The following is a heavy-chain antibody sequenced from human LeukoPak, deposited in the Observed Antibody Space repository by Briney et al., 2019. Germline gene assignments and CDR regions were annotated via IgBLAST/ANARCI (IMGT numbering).Heavy chain of an antibody. CDR1: GFTFNTYG. J-gene: IGHJ4*02. Sequence: GGSLRLSCTASGFTFNTYGMHWVRQAPGKGLKWVAFIRYDGRNKYYGDSVKGRFTISRDNSKNTLYLQMNSLRAEDTAVYYCAKVRGNYDFWSGFDYWGQGTLVTVSS. CDR3: AKVRGNYDFWSGFDY. CDR2: IRYDGRNK. V-gene: IGHV3-30*02. D-gene: IGHD3-3*01.